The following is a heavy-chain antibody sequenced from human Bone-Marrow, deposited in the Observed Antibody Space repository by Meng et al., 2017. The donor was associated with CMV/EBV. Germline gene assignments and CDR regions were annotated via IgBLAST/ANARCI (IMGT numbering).Heavy chain of an antibody. CDR2: IIPILGIA. J-gene: IGHJ2*01. D-gene: IGHD3-16*01. V-gene: IGHV1-69*10. Sequence: SVKVSCKASGGTFSSYAISWVRQAPGQGLEWMGGIIPILGIANYAQKFQGRVTITADKSTSTAYMELSSLRAEDTALYYCARDLWGAYFDLWGRGTLVTVSS. CDR3: ARDLWGAYFDL. CDR1: GGTFSSYA.